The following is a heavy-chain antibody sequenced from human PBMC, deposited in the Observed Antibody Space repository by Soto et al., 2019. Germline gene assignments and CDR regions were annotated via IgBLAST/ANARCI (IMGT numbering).Heavy chain of an antibody. J-gene: IGHJ6*02. CDR2: IIPIFGTA. CDR1: GGTFSSYA. D-gene: IGHD2-15*01. Sequence: QVQLVQSGAEVKKPGSSVKVSCKASGGTFSSYAISWVRQAPGQGLEWMGGIIPIFGTANYAQKFQGRVTITADESTSTAYRELSSLRSEDTAVYYCARRDCSGGSCYDYYGMDVWGQGTTVTVSS. CDR3: ARRDCSGGSCYDYYGMDV. V-gene: IGHV1-69*12.